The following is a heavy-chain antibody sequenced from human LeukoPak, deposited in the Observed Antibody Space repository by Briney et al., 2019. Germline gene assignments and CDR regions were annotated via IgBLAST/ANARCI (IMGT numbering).Heavy chain of an antibody. CDR1: GFTFSNAW. V-gene: IGHV3-15*01. CDR3: TIDLGSSSPPQNWFDP. Sequence: GGSLRLSCATSGFTFSNAWMSWVRQAPGKGLEWVGRIKSKTDGGTTDYAAPVKGRFTISRDDSKNTLYLQMNSLKTEDTAVYYCTIDLGSSSPPQNWFDPWGQGTLVTVSS. J-gene: IGHJ5*02. CDR2: IKSKTDGGTT. D-gene: IGHD6-13*01.